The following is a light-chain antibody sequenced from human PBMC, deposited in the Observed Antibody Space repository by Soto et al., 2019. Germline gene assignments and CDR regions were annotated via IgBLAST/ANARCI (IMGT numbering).Light chain of an antibody. CDR1: QSIAGY. J-gene: IGKJ1*01. CDR3: QQCYSTLWT. V-gene: IGKV1-39*01. Sequence: DIQMTQSPSSLSASVGDRVTITCRASQSIAGYVNWYQHKPGKAPKVLIYGTSSLQSGVPSRFSGSGFGTDFTLTITNLHPEDFATYYCQQCYSTLWTLGQGTKVEI. CDR2: GTS.